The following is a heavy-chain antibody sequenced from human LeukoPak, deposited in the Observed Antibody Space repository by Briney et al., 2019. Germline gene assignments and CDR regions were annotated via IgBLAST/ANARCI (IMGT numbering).Heavy chain of an antibody. J-gene: IGHJ4*02. D-gene: IGHD3-22*01. Sequence: GRSLRLSCAASGFTFSRYDMHWVRQAPGKGLEWVAVISYDGSNQYYADSVKGRFTISRDNSKNTMYLEMNSLRAEDTAVYYCARGQGASSGCGGSDPQYYFDYWGQGTLVTVSA. V-gene: IGHV3-30-3*01. CDR3: ARGQGASSGCGGSDPQYYFDY. CDR2: ISYDGSNQ. CDR1: GFTFSRYD.